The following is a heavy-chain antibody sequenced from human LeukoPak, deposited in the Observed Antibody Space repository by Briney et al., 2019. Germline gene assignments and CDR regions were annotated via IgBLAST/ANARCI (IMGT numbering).Heavy chain of an antibody. J-gene: IGHJ5*02. V-gene: IGHV1-2*02. CDR3: ARVPLGYCSSTSCLNWFDP. Sequence: GASVKVSCKASGYTFTGYYMHWVRQAPGQGLEWMGWINPNSGGTNYAQKFQGRVTMTGDTSISTAYMELSRLRSDDTAVYYCARVPLGYCSSTSCLNWFDPWGQGTLVTVSS. CDR2: INPNSGGT. CDR1: GYTFTGYY. D-gene: IGHD2-2*01.